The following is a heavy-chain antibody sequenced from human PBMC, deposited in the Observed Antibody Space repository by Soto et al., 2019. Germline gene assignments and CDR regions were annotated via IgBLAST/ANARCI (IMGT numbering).Heavy chain of an antibody. V-gene: IGHV1-18*01. CDR1: GYTFTSYG. Sequence: QVQLVQSGAEVKKPGASVKVSCKASGYTFTSYGISWVRQAPGQGLEWMGWINAYNGNTKYAQKLQGRVTMTTGTSTSTAYMELRSLRSADTAVYYCARDQAMAQFDYWGQGTLVTVSS. CDR2: INAYNGNT. J-gene: IGHJ4*02. D-gene: IGHD5-18*01. CDR3: ARDQAMAQFDY.